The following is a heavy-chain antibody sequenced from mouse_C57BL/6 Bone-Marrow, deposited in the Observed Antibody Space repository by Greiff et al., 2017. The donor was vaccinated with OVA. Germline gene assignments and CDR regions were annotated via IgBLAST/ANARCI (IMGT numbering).Heavy chain of an antibody. V-gene: IGHV5-17*01. CDR2: ISSGSSTI. J-gene: IGHJ3*01. D-gene: IGHD2-4*01. CDR3: ARLGDYDDAGLVPY. CDR1: GFTFSDYG. Sequence: EVKLVESGGGLVKPGGSLKLSCAASGFTFSDYGMHWVRQAPEKGLEWVAYISSGSSTIYYADTVKGRFTISRDNAKKPLFLQQTSLRSEDTAMFYCARLGDYDDAGLVPYWGQGTLVTVSA.